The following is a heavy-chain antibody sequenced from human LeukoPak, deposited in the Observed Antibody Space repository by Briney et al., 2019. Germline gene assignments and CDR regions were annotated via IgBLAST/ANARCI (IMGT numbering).Heavy chain of an antibody. CDR1: GFTLSNYW. J-gene: IGHJ4*02. CDR2: IKQVGSEK. Sequence: GGSLRLSRAASGFTLSNYWMNWVCQAPRRGPEWVANIKQVGSEKNYVDSVKGRFTISRDNAKNSLYLQMTRLGAEDTAVYYCARGYSHGWVVGYWGQGTLVTVSS. D-gene: IGHD2-15*01. V-gene: IGHV3-7*01. CDR3: ARGYSHGWVVGY.